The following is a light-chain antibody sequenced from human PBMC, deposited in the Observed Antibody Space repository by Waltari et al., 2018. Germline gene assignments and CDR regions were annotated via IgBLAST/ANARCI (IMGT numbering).Light chain of an antibody. CDR3: LQHNSYPWT. J-gene: IGKJ1*01. CDR2: TAS. Sequence: EIQMTQSPSFLSVAVGDRVTIPCRASQDIRNDLGWYQPKQGKAPKRLIYTASSLQSWVPSRFSGSGSGTEFTLTISSLQPEDSATYYCLQHNSYPWTFGQGTKVESK. CDR1: QDIRND. V-gene: IGKV1-17*01.